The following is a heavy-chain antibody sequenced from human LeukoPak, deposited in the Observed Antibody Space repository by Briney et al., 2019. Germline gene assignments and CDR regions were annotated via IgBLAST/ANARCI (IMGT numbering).Heavy chain of an antibody. CDR1: GYTFTGYY. Sequence: ASVKVSCKASGYTFTGYYMHWVRQAPGQGLEWMGWINPNSGGTNYAQKFQGRVTMTRDTSISTAYMELSRLRSDDTAVYYCAREENQLLYVAGYWFDPWGQGTLVTVSS. V-gene: IGHV1-2*02. D-gene: IGHD2-2*02. CDR3: AREENQLLYVAGYWFDP. CDR2: INPNSGGT. J-gene: IGHJ5*02.